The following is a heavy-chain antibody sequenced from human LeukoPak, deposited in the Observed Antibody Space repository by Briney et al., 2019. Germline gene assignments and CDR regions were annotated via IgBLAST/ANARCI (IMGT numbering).Heavy chain of an antibody. CDR2: ISWNSGSI. J-gene: IGHJ4*02. D-gene: IGHD1-26*01. Sequence: GGSLRLSCAASGFTFDDYAMHWARQAPGKGLEWVSGISWNSGSIGYADSVKGRFTISRDNAKNSLYLRMNSLGAEDTALYYCAKDITYSGSYNLFDYWGQGTLVTVSS. V-gene: IGHV3-9*01. CDR1: GFTFDDYA. CDR3: AKDITYSGSYNLFDY.